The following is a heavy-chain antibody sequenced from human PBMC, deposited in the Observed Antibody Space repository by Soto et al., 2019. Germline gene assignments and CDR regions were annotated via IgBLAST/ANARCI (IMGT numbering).Heavy chain of an antibody. CDR2: INHSGST. CDR1: GGSFSGYY. V-gene: IGHV4-34*01. D-gene: IGHD6-19*01. CDR3: ARQWLVRQLFDY. J-gene: IGHJ4*02. Sequence: PSETLSLTCAVYGGSFSGYYWSWIRQPPGKGLEWIGEINHSGSTNYNPSLKSRVTISVDTSKNQFSLKLSSVTAADTAVYYCARQWLVRQLFDYWGQGTLVTVSS.